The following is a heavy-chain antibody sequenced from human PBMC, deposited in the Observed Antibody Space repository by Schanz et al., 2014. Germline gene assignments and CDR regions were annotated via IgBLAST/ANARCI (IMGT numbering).Heavy chain of an antibody. J-gene: IGHJ4*02. V-gene: IGHV3-23*04. CDR1: GFTVSNSY. CDR2: ISGSGGST. D-gene: IGHD3-9*01. CDR3: AKDHAGSDILTALGN. Sequence: GQLVESGGGVVQPGRSLRLSCAASGFTVSNSYIHWVRQAPGKGLEWVSGISGSGGSTYDADSVKGRFTISRDNSKNTLYLQMNSLRAEDTAVYYCAKDHAGSDILTALGNWGQGTLVTVSS.